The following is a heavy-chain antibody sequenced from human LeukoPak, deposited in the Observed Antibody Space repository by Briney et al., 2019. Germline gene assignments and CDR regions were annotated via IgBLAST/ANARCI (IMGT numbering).Heavy chain of an antibody. CDR2: IKADGSGT. CDR1: GFTIGPYA. Sequence: GGALRLSCAASGFTIGPYAMYWVRQGPGRGLEWVYVIKADGSGTFYEDSVRGRFTTSRDNSKNSLYLQMNSLTSEDTALYYCATWAFYLNLYVWGQGTTVIVSS. D-gene: IGHD2/OR15-2a*01. V-gene: IGHV3-43*02. CDR3: ATWAFYLNLYV. J-gene: IGHJ6*02.